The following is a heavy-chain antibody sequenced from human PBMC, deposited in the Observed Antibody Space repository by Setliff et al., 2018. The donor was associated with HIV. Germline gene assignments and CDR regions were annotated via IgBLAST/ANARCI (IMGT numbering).Heavy chain of an antibody. CDR3: AKAASNLAAAGGPLDM. CDR1: GLTLSSYA. Sequence: PGGSLRLSCVASGLTLSSYAMNWVRQAPGKGLEWLSGISNTGSSTYYGDSVKGRFTISRDKSRNIVFLQMKSLRVEDTALYYCAKAASNLAAAGGPLDMWGPGTVVTV. V-gene: IGHV3-23*01. J-gene: IGHJ3*02. CDR2: ISNTGSST. D-gene: IGHD6-13*01.